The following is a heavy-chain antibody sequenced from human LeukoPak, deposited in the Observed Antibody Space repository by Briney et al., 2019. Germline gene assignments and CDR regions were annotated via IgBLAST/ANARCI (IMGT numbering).Heavy chain of an antibody. Sequence: GRSLRLSCAASGFTFSSYGMHWVRQAPGKGLEWVAVISYDGSNKYYADSVKGRFTISRGNSKNTLYLQMNSLRAEDTAVYYCAKELWFGELQGAFDIWGQGTMVTVSS. CDR1: GFTFSSYG. V-gene: IGHV3-30*18. J-gene: IGHJ3*02. CDR3: AKELWFGELQGAFDI. D-gene: IGHD3-10*01. CDR2: ISYDGSNK.